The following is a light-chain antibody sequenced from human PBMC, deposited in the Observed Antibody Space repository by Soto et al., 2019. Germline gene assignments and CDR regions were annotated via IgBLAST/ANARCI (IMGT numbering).Light chain of an antibody. CDR1: NSDIGGYNY. Sequence: QSALTQPASVSGSPGQSITLSCTGSNSDIGGYNYVSWYQQHPGKAPKLMIYEVSNRPSGISNRFSGSKSGNTASLTISGLQADDEGDYYCSSYTTSSTVGVVFGGGTKVTVL. J-gene: IGLJ2*01. V-gene: IGLV2-14*01. CDR3: SSYTTSSTVGVV. CDR2: EVS.